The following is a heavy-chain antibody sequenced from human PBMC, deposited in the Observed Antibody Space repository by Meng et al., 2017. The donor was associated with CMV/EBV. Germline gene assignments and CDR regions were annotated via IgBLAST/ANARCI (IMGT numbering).Heavy chain of an antibody. Sequence: SLTCVVYGGSFSGYYWSWIRQPPGKGLEWIGEINHSGSTNYNPSLKSRVTISVDTSKNQFSLKLSSVTAADTAVYYCARVVAARLDYWGQGTLVTVSS. J-gene: IGHJ4*02. CDR1: GGSFSGYY. CDR3: ARVVAARLDY. D-gene: IGHD6-6*01. V-gene: IGHV4-34*01. CDR2: INHSGST.